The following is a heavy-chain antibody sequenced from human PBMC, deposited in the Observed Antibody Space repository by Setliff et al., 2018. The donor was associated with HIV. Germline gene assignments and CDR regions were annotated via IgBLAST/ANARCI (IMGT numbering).Heavy chain of an antibody. Sequence: LRLSCEASGFTFSDYSMNWVRQAPGKGLEWISYISSISTTTHYADSVKGRFTITRDNAKDSLYLQMNSLRAGDTAVYFCARPHYYDSNGYYQAFDNWGQGTPVTAPQ. CDR3: ARPHYYDSNGYYQAFDN. CDR2: ISSISTTT. V-gene: IGHV3-48*01. D-gene: IGHD3-22*01. J-gene: IGHJ4*02. CDR1: GFTFSDYS.